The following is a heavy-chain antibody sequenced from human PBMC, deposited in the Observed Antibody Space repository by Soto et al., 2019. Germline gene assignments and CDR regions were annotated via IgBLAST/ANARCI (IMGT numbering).Heavy chain of an antibody. CDR1: GFTFSSYW. CDR2: IKHDGSEK. J-gene: IGHJ4*02. CDR3: VRDRSGSYLEGFDY. Sequence: EVQLVESGGGLVQTGGSLRLSCEASGFTFSSYWMTWVRQAPGKGLEWVANIKHDGSEKYYVDSVKGRFTISRDNARNSVFLEMKSLRAEDTAVYSCVRDRSGSYLEGFDYWGQGTLVTVSS. D-gene: IGHD1-26*01. V-gene: IGHV3-7*01.